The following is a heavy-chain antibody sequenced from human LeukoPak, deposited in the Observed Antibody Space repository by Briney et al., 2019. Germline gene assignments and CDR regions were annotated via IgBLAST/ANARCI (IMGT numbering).Heavy chain of an antibody. CDR2: IHYRGST. CDR1: GGSISSYY. CDR3: ARSVLGYSYGLHIDY. D-gene: IGHD5-18*01. Sequence: SETLSLTCTVSGGSISSYYWSWIRQSPGEGLEWIGYIHYRGSTNYNPSLKSRVTISADTSKSQFSLKLSSLTAADTAVYYCARSVLGYSYGLHIDYWGQGTLVTVSS. J-gene: IGHJ4*02. V-gene: IGHV4-59*01.